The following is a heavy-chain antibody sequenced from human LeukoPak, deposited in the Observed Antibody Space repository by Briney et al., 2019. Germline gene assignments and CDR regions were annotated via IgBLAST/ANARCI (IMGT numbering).Heavy chain of an antibody. CDR1: GFTFSSYT. D-gene: IGHD2-2*01. CDR2: ISTGGSSR. V-gene: IGHV3-21*01. CDR3: AKEGRSTTPGY. Sequence: PGGPLRLSCAASGFTFSSYTMDWVRQAPGKGLEWVSSISTGGSSRYYTDSVQGRFTISRDNAKNLLYLQMNSLRAEDTAVYYCAKEGRSTTPGYWGQGTLVTVSS. J-gene: IGHJ4*02.